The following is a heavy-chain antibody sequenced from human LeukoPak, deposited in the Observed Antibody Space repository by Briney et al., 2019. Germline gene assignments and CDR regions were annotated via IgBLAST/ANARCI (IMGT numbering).Heavy chain of an antibody. Sequence: GASVKVSCKASGYTFTSYDINWVRQATGQGLEWMGWMNPNSGNTGYAQKLQGRVTMTTDTSTSTAYMELRSLRSDDTAVYYCARDRANDYSNHEVDYWGQGTLVTVSS. CDR1: GYTFTSYD. CDR2: MNPNSGNT. D-gene: IGHD4-11*01. J-gene: IGHJ4*02. CDR3: ARDRANDYSNHEVDY. V-gene: IGHV1-8*02.